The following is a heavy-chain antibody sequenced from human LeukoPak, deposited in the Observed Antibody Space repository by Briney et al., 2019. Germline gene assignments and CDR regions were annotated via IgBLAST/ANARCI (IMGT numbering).Heavy chain of an antibody. Sequence: SQTLSLTCAISGDSVSSNSAAWNWIRQSPSRGLEWLGRTYYRSKWYNDYAVSVKSRITINPDTSKNQFSLNLNSVTAADTAVYYCARLGGYYDPPDYWGQGTLVTVSS. CDR1: GDSVSSNSAA. CDR3: ARLGGYYDPPDY. V-gene: IGHV6-1*01. D-gene: IGHD3-22*01. J-gene: IGHJ4*02. CDR2: TYYRSKWYN.